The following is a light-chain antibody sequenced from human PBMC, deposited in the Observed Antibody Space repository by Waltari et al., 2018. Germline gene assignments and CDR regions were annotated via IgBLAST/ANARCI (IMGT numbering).Light chain of an antibody. Sequence: WYQQPPGKAPKLMIYDVSMRPSGCSIRFSGSKSGNTASLTISGLQPDDKADYYCSSYTSRATYVFGTGTKVTVL. J-gene: IGLJ1*01. V-gene: IGLV2-14*03. CDR3: SSYTSRATYV. CDR2: DVS.